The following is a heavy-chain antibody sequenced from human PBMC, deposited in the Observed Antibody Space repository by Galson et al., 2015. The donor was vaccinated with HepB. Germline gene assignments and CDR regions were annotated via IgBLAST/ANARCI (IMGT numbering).Heavy chain of an antibody. CDR1: GYTFINYN. D-gene: IGHD6-19*01. CDR3: ARESGSGWSIDY. Sequence: SVKVSCKASGYTFINYNITWVRQAPGQGLEWMGCINPYNDKTNYAHNLQGRVTMTSDTSTNTAYMELMSLKSDDTAVYYCARESGSGWSIDYWGQGTLVTVSS. V-gene: IGHV1-18*04. J-gene: IGHJ4*02. CDR2: INPYNDKT.